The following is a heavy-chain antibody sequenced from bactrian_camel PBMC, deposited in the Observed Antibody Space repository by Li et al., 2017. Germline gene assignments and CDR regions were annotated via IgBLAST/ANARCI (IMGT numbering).Heavy chain of an antibody. D-gene: IGHD3*01. CDR1: GNPIPSRIP. Sequence: HVQLVESGGRSVQAGESLTLSCVVSGNPIPSRIPMCFAWFRQGLGKEREVVATISPEAGGVKNYAGSVKGRFTISRDNAETTVYLQMNSLRPEDTAVYYCVRDGGTSYSLSYWGQGTQVTVS. CDR3: VRDGGTSYSLSY. V-gene: IGHV3S53*01. J-gene: IGHJ4*01. CDR2: ISPEAGGVK.